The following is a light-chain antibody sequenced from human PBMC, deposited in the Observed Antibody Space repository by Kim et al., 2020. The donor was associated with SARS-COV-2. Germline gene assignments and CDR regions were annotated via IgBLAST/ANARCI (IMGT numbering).Light chain of an antibody. CDR1: QSILTY. Sequence: ASVGDRVTILCRASQSILTYVNWYQQEPGKPPKHVIYDEFSLPSGVPSRFSASGSGTHFILTISSLQPEDCATYYCQQSYNVAWTFGQGTKVDIK. J-gene: IGKJ1*01. CDR3: QQSYNVAWT. CDR2: DEF. V-gene: IGKV1-39*01.